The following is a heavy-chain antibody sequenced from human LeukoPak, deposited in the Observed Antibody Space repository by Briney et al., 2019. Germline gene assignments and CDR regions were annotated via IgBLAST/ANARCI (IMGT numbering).Heavy chain of an antibody. CDR3: AAHDGYNYFDY. D-gene: IGHD5-24*01. J-gene: IGHJ4*02. CDR1: GFTFSSYA. V-gene: IGHV3-30*02. Sequence: GGSLRLSCAASGFTFSSYAMHWVRQAPGKGLEWVTFIRYDGSNKYYADSVKGRFNISRDNSKNTLYLQMNSLRAEDTAVYYCAAHDGYNYFDYWGQGTLVTVSS. CDR2: IRYDGSNK.